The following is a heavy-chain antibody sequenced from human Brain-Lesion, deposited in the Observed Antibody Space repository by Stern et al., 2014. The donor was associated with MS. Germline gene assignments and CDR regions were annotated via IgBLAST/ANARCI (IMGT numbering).Heavy chain of an antibody. Sequence: VQLVQSGGDLVQPGRSLRLSCAAFGFPFDDYAMHWVRQAPGKGLEWVAGISWNSGTIGYADSVKGRFTTSRDNAYSSLYLQMNSLRPEDTALYYWARDITGSSAYFAYWGQGTLVTVSS. CDR3: ARDITGSSAYFAY. D-gene: IGHD1-14*01. J-gene: IGHJ4*02. V-gene: IGHV3-9*01. CDR2: ISWNSGTI. CDR1: GFPFDDYA.